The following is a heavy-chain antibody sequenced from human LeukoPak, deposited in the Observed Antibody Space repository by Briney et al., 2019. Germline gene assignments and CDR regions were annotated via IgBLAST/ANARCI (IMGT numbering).Heavy chain of an antibody. Sequence: GGSLRLSCAASGFTFSSYAMSWVRQAPGKGLEWVSAISDSGGSTYYADSVKGRFTISRDNSKNTLYLQMNSLRAEDTAVYYCAKDGRAAASVPYYFDYWGQGTLVTVSS. CDR3: AKDGRAAASVPYYFDY. V-gene: IGHV3-23*01. CDR1: GFTFSSYA. D-gene: IGHD6-13*01. J-gene: IGHJ4*02. CDR2: ISDSGGST.